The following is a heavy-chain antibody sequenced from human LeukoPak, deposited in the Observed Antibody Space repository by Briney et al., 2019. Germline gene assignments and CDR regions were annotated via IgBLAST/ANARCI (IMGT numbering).Heavy chain of an antibody. CDR2: IKQDGSEK. V-gene: IGHV3-7*01. CDR1: GFTLSSYW. J-gene: IGHJ3*02. D-gene: IGHD6-6*01. CDR3: ARLSIAARLGAFDI. Sequence: GGSLRLSCAASGFTLSSYWMSWVRQAPGKGLEWVAHIKQDGSEKYYVDSVKGRFTISRDNAKNSLYLQMNSLRAEDTAVYYCARLSIAARLGAFDIWGQGTMVTVSS.